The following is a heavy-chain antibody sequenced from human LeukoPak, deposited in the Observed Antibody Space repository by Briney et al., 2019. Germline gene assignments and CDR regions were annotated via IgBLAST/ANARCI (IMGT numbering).Heavy chain of an antibody. Sequence: SETLSLTCTVSGGSISSYYWSWIRQPPGKGLEWIGYTYYSGSTNYNPSLKSRVTISVDTSKNQFSLKLSSVTAADTAVYYCARDSSGYYYGAFDIWGQGTMVTVSS. CDR2: TYYSGST. CDR1: GGSISSYY. D-gene: IGHD3-22*01. J-gene: IGHJ3*02. CDR3: ARDSSGYYYGAFDI. V-gene: IGHV4-59*01.